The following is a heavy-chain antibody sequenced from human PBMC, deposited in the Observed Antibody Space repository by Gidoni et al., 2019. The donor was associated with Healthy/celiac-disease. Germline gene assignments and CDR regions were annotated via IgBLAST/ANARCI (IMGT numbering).Heavy chain of an antibody. J-gene: IGHJ4*02. CDR2: ISSISSSI. D-gene: IGHD4-17*01. V-gene: IGHV3-21*01. CDR3: ARDFSYGDYVFD. CDR1: GFTFSSYR. Sequence: EVQLVESGGGGVKPGGPVRRAGAAAGFTFSSYRMNWGRQAPGKGLEWFSSISSISSSIYYADSVKGRFTISRDNAKNSLYLQMNSLRAEDTAVYYCARDFSYGDYVFDWGQGTLVTVSS.